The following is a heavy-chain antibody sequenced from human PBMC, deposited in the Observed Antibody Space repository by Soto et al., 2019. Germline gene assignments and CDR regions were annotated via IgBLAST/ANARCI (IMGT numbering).Heavy chain of an antibody. CDR3: ARARYYYMDV. CDR1: GGSFSGYY. D-gene: IGHD6-6*01. Sequence: SETLSLTCAVYGGSFSGYYWSWIRQPPGKGLEWIGEINHSGSTNYNPSLKSRVTISVDTSKNQFSLKLSSVTAADTAVYYCARARYYYMDVWGKGTTVTVSS. CDR2: INHSGST. V-gene: IGHV4-34*01. J-gene: IGHJ6*03.